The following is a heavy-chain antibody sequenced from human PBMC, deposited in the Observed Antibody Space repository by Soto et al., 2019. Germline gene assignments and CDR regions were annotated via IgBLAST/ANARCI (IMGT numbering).Heavy chain of an antibody. V-gene: IGHV3-30-3*01. Sequence: QVQLVESGGGVVQPGRSLRLSCAAPGFTFGSYAMHWVRQAPGKGLEWVAVISYDGSNKYYADSVKGRFTISRDNSKNTLYLQMNSLRAEDTAVYYCARAVNDQLPDDYWGQGTLVTVSS. CDR2: ISYDGSNK. CDR3: ARAVNDQLPDDY. J-gene: IGHJ4*02. D-gene: IGHD2-2*01. CDR1: GFTFGSYA.